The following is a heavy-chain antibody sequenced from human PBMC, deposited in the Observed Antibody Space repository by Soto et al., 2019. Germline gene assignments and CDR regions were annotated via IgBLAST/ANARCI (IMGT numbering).Heavy chain of an antibody. V-gene: IGHV2-5*02. CDR2: IYWDDSK. CDR3: AHTYGLFDY. D-gene: IGHD4-17*01. J-gene: IGHJ4*02. CDR1: GFSLSTSGVG. Sequence: QITLKESGPTLVRPTQTLTLTCTFSGFSLSTSGVGVGWIRQPPGKALEWLALIYWDDSKRYSPSLRTRLTITKDTSKNQVVLTMTNIDPVDTATYYCAHTYGLFDYWGQGTLVTVSS.